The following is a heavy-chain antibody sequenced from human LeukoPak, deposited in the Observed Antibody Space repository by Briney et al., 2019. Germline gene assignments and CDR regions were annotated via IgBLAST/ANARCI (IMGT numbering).Heavy chain of an antibody. Sequence: PSETLSLTCAVYGGSFSGYYWSWIRQPPGKGLEWIGEINHSGSTNYNPSLKSRVTISVDTSKNQFSLKLSSVTAADTAVYYCARVSGSVVVVAATWLDPWGQGTLVTVSS. J-gene: IGHJ5*02. CDR3: ARVSGSVVVVAATWLDP. D-gene: IGHD2-15*01. CDR1: GGSFSGYY. CDR2: INHSGST. V-gene: IGHV4-34*01.